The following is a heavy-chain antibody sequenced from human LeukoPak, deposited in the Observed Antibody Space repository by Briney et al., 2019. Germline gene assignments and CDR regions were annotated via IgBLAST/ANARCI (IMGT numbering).Heavy chain of an antibody. Sequence: PGRSLSVSCAPSGFTFSSSNMHWVRQSPGRRVEWLALISYDGSKAYYAESVKGRFTVSRDNSKNMLFLQMNSLSAEDTVIYYCEREWFGESNWGQGARVTVSS. D-gene: IGHD3-10*01. CDR2: ISYDGSKA. CDR3: EREWFGESN. J-gene: IGHJ4*02. CDR1: GFTFSSSN. V-gene: IGHV3-30*04.